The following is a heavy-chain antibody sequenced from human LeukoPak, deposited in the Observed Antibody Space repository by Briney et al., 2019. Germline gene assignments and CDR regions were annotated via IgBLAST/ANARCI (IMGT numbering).Heavy chain of an antibody. J-gene: IGHJ4*02. CDR3: AKDFDSGGSYDGDHTHN. CDR2: FDPEDGET. D-gene: IGHD3-22*01. V-gene: IGHV1-24*01. Sequence: ASVKVSCKVSGYTLTELSMHWVRQAPGKGLEWMGGFDPEDGETIYAQKFQGRVTMTEDTSTDTAYMELSSLRPEDTAIYFCAKDFDSGGSYDGDHTHNWGQGTLVTVSS. CDR1: GYTLTELS.